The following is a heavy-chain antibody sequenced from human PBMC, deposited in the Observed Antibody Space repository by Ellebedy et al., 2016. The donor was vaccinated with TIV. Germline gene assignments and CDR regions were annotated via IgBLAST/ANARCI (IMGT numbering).Heavy chain of an antibody. CDR2: ISTRPGYA. Sequence: GESLKISCVASGFSFSDHSMSWIRQAPGRGLEWVSSISTRPGYAYYGDSVKGRFTVSRDNAQNSLYLQMNSLRSEDTAVYYCARCCSSGSCYYYYGMDVWGQGTTVTVSS. CDR3: ARCCSSGSCYYYYGMDV. J-gene: IGHJ6*02. CDR1: GFSFSDHS. D-gene: IGHD2-15*01. V-gene: IGHV3-21*01.